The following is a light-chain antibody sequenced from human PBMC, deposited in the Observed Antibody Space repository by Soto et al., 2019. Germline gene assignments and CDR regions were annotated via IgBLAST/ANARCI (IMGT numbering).Light chain of an antibody. CDR1: GSDVGNYIF. Sequence: QSALTQPASVSGSPGQSITISCTGTGSDVGNYIFVSWYRQHPGKAPKLMIYDINNRPSGVSNRFSGSKSGNTASLTISGLQAEDEADYYCVSYTTSASYVFGTGTKVTVL. CDR2: DIN. CDR3: VSYTTSASYV. J-gene: IGLJ1*01. V-gene: IGLV2-14*01.